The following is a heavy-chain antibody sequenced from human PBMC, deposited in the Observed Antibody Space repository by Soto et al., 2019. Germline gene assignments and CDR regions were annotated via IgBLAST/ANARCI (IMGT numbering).Heavy chain of an antibody. J-gene: IGHJ5*02. D-gene: IGHD3-3*02. CDR1: GGYISGSGYY. V-gene: IGHV4-39*01. Sequence: SETLSLTCTVSGGYISGSGYYWGWMRQPPGKGLEWIGTIYYSGTTYYTPSLMSRLTISVDTSKNQFSLKLTSVTAADTAVYYCVRHLLVIIFVHGAGPWRIDPCGQGTPVTVS. CDR2: IYYSGTT. CDR3: VRHLLVIIFVHGAGPWRIDP.